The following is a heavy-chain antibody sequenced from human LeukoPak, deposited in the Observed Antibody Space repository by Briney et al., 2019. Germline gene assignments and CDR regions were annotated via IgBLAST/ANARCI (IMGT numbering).Heavy chain of an antibody. J-gene: IGHJ6*02. CDR2: MNPNNGNT. V-gene: IGHV1-8*01. CDR3: ARGFYYYGLDV. Sequence: VASVKVSCKASGYTFTRYDINWVRQAPGQGLEWLGWMNPNNGNTGYAQKFQGRVTMTRSTSIDTAYMELNTLTSDDTAAYYCARGFYYYGLDVWGQGTTATVSS. CDR1: GYTFTRYD.